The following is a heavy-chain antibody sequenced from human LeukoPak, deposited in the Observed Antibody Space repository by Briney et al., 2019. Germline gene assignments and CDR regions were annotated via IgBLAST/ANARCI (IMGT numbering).Heavy chain of an antibody. CDR1: GGSISSYY. D-gene: IGHD3-10*01. Sequence: SETLSLTCTVSGGSISSYYWSWIRQPPGKGLEWIGYISYSGSTNYNPSLKSRVTISVDTSNNQFSLRLSSVTAADTAVYYCARDPFGSNAFDIWGQGTVVAVSS. J-gene: IGHJ3*02. CDR3: ARDPFGSNAFDI. V-gene: IGHV4-59*01. CDR2: ISYSGST.